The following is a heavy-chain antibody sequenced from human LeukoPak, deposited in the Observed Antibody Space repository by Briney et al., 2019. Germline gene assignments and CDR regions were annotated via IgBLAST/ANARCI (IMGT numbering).Heavy chain of an antibody. V-gene: IGHV3-30*03. CDR1: GFTFKNYG. D-gene: IGHD6-13*01. Sequence: GGSLRLSCEASGFTFKNYGMHWVRQAPGKGLEWVAVISYDGNNKYYADSVKGRFTISRDNSKNTLYLQMNSLRAEDTAVYYCARSRYSTTWSSSWEFDYWGQGTLVTVSS. CDR3: ARSRYSTTWSSSWEFDY. CDR2: ISYDGNNK. J-gene: IGHJ4*02.